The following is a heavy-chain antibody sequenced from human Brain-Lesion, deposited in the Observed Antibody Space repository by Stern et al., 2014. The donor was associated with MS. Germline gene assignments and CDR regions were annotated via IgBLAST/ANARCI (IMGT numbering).Heavy chain of an antibody. CDR3: ATLSPGAGGNYYRHFDY. Sequence: VQLVQSGAEVKKPGASVKVSCEVSGYTLTELSMHWVRQAPRKGLEWVGGFDPEDGETTYAQKFQVRVTMTDDTSTDTAYMELSILRSEDTAVYYCATLSPGAGGNYYRHFDYWGQGTLVTVSS. D-gene: IGHD1-26*01. CDR1: GYTLTELS. V-gene: IGHV1-24*01. J-gene: IGHJ4*02. CDR2: FDPEDGET.